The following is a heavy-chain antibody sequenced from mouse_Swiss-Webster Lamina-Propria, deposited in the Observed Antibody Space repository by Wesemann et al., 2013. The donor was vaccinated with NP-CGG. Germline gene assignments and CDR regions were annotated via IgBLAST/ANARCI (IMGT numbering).Heavy chain of an antibody. CDR3: TRYGYDGYYAMDY. CDR1: GYTFTSYY. J-gene: IGHJ4*01. V-gene: IGHV1S81*02. Sequence: QVQLQQSGAELVKPGASVKLSCKASGYTFTSYYMYWVKQRPGQGLEWIGEINPSNGGTNFNEKFKSKATLTVDKSSSTAYMQLSSLTSEDSAVYYCTRYGYDGYYAMDYWGSRNLSHRLL. CDR2: INPSNGGT. D-gene: IGHD2-2*01.